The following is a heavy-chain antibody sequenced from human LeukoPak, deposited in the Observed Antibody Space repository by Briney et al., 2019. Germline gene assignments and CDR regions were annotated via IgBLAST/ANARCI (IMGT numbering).Heavy chain of an antibody. CDR3: AREEIGWDY. CDR1: GFTFSSNW. CDR2: IKGDGSST. J-gene: IGHJ4*02. V-gene: IGHV3-74*01. Sequence: GGSLRLSCAASGFTFSSNWMHWVRQAPGKGLVWISRIKGDGSSTSYADSVKGRFTISRDNAKNTLYLQTNSLRAEDTAVYYCAREEIGWDYWGQGTLVTVSS. D-gene: IGHD2-15*01.